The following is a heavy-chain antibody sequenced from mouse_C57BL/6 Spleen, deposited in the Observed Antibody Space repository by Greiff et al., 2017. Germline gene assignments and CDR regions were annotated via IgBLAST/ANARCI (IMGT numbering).Heavy chain of an antibody. J-gene: IGHJ2*01. V-gene: IGHV5-17*01. D-gene: IGHD2-4*01. Sequence: EVKLVESGGGLVKPGGSLKLSCAASGFTFSDYGMHWVRQAPEKGLEWVAYISSGSSTIYYADTVKGRFTISRDNAKNTLFLQMTSLRSEDTAMYYCARTRIRYYFDYWGQGTTLTVSS. CDR2: ISSGSSTI. CDR3: ARTRIRYYFDY. CDR1: GFTFSDYG.